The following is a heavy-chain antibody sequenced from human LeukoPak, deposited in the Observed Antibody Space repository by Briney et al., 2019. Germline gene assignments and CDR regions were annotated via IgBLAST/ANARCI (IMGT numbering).Heavy chain of an antibody. Sequence: WGSLRLSCAASGVTFSFYSMSWVRQAPGKGLEWVSYITSSSTTIYYADSVRGRFTISRDNAKNSLYLQMNSLGAEDTAVYYCARVAVAGTNWFDPWGQGTLVTVSS. D-gene: IGHD6-19*01. CDR2: ITSSSTTI. CDR1: GVTFSFYS. CDR3: ARVAVAGTNWFDP. V-gene: IGHV3-48*01. J-gene: IGHJ5*02.